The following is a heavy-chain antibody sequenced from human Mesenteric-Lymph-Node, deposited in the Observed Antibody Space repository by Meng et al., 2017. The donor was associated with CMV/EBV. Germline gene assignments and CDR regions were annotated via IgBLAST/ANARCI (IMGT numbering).Heavy chain of an antibody. D-gene: IGHD3-9*01. CDR2: INHSGST. Sequence: QVQLHQWGAGLLKPSETLSATCAVYGGSFSCYYWNWIRQSPEKGLEWIGEINHSGSTTYNPSFTSRIIISVDTSTNQISLNMSSVTAADTAVYYCARGSSYDILTGYFDYWGQGALVTVSS. CDR3: ARGSSYDILTGYFDY. J-gene: IGHJ4*02. CDR1: GGSFSCYY. V-gene: IGHV4-34*01.